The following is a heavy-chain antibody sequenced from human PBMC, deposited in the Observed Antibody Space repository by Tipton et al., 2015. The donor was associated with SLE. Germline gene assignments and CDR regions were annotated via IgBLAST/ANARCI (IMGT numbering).Heavy chain of an antibody. Sequence: TLSLTCTVSGDSVRGYYWSWIRQPPGKGLEWIGYIYYSGSTNYNPSLKSRVTISVDTSKNQFSLKLSSVTAADTAVYYCAREKGDAYPNLVAFDIWGQGTMVTVSS. J-gene: IGHJ3*02. CDR3: AREKGDAYPNLVAFDI. D-gene: IGHD3-16*01. CDR2: IYYSGST. V-gene: IGHV4-59*02. CDR1: GDSVRGYY.